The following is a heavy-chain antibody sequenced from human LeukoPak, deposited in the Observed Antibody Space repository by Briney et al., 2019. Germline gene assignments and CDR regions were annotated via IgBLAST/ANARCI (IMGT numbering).Heavy chain of an antibody. CDR3: ARAGRDGLNLEY. J-gene: IGHJ4*02. V-gene: IGHV1-3*01. Sequence: GASVKVSCKASGYTFTSYAMHWVRQAPGQRLEWMGWINAGNGNTKYSQKFQGRVTITRDTSASTAYMELSSLRSEDTAVYYCARAGRDGLNLEYWGQGTLVTVSS. D-gene: IGHD5-24*01. CDR2: INAGNGNT. CDR1: GYTFTSYA.